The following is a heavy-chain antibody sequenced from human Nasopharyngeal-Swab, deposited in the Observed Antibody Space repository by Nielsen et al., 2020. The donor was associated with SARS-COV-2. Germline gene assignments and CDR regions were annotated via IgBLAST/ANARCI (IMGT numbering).Heavy chain of an antibody. Sequence: GESLKISCAASGFTFSSYSMNWVRQAPGKGLERVSYISSSSSTIYYADSVKGRFTISRDNAKNSLYLQMNSLRDEDTAVYYCAREPAARPPAPDYYYYYGMDVWGQGTTVTVSS. V-gene: IGHV3-48*02. CDR1: GFTFSSYS. J-gene: IGHJ6*02. D-gene: IGHD6-6*01. CDR2: ISSSSSTI. CDR3: AREPAARPPAPDYYYYYGMDV.